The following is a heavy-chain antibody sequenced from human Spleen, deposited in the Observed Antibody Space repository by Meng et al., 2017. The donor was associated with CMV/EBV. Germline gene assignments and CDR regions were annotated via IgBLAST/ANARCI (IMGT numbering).Heavy chain of an antibody. D-gene: IGHD2-8*01. J-gene: IGHJ5*02. Sequence: ASVKVSCKASGYTFTGYYIHWVRQAPGQGLEWMGWINPNSGGTNCGQKFQGRVTMTTDTSISTAYMNLSSLSSDDTAGYYCASLGAPLYGHDVWFDPWGQGTRVTVSS. CDR2: INPNSGGT. V-gene: IGHV1-2*02. CDR1: GYTFTGYY. CDR3: ASLGAPLYGHDVWFDP.